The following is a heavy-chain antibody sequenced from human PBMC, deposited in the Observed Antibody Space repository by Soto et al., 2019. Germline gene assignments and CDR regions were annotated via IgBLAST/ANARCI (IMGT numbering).Heavy chain of an antibody. V-gene: IGHV4-39*07. CDR2: INHSGSA. D-gene: IGHD6-19*01. J-gene: IGHJ4*02. Sequence: PSETLSLTCTVSGDSITSNSYFWAWIRQTPGKGLQWIGQINHSGSASYNPSLKSRVTISVHTSNSQFSLELSSVTAADTAVYYCARGLITGSHYSGGWYYFDSWGQGTQVTVSS. CDR1: GDSITSNSYF. CDR3: ARGLITGSHYSGGWYYFDS.